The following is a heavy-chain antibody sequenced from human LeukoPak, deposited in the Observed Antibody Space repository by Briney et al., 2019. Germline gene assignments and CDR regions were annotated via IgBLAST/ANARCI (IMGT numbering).Heavy chain of an antibody. CDR1: GYTLTSYD. V-gene: IGHV1-8*01. Sequence: ASVKVSCKASGYTLTSYDINWVRQATGQGLEWMGWMNPNSGNTGYAQKFQGRVTMTRNTSISTAYVELSSLRSEDTAVYYCARGVGYCSGGSCYYNWFDPWGQGTLVTVSS. CDR3: ARGVGYCSGGSCYYNWFDP. D-gene: IGHD2-15*01. CDR2: MNPNSGNT. J-gene: IGHJ5*02.